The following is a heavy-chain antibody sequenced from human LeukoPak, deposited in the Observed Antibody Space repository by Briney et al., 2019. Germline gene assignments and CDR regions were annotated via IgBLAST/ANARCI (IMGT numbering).Heavy chain of an antibody. CDR2: ISSSSYI. V-gene: IGHV3-21*01. CDR3: ARAARVDTAMVFY. J-gene: IGHJ4*02. D-gene: IGHD5-18*01. Sequence: GGSLRLSCAASGFTFSSYSMNWVRQAPGKGLEWVSSISSSSYIYYADSVKGRFTISRDNAKNSLYLQMNSLRAEDTAVYYCARAARVDTAMVFYWGQGTLVTVSS. CDR1: GFTFSSYS.